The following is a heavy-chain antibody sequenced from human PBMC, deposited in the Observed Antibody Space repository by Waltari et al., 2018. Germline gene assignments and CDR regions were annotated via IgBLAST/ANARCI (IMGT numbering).Heavy chain of an antibody. CDR2: INPNSGGT. D-gene: IGHD3-10*01. V-gene: IGHV1-2*02. CDR1: GYTFTGYY. J-gene: IGHJ5*02. Sequence: QVQLVQSGAEVKKPGASVKVSCKASGYTFTGYYMHWVRQAPGQGLEWMGWINPNSGGTNEAQKFQGRVTMPRDTSISTAYMELSRLRSDDTAVYYCARDRPWFGESACRFDPWGQGTLVTVSS. CDR3: ARDRPWFGESACRFDP.